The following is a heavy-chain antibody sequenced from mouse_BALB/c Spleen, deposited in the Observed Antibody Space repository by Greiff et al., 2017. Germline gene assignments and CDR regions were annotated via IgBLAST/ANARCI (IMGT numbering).Heavy chain of an antibody. CDR1: GFNIKDTY. D-gene: IGHD1-1*02. V-gene: IGHV14-3*02. CDR2: IDPANGNT. Sequence: VQLQQSGAELVKPGASVKLSCTASGFNIKDTYMHWVKQRPEQGLEWIGRIDPANGNTKNDPKFQGKATITADTSSNTAYLQLSSLTSEDTAVYYCAWYPYYDAMDYWGQGTSVTVSS. J-gene: IGHJ4*01. CDR3: AWYPYYDAMDY.